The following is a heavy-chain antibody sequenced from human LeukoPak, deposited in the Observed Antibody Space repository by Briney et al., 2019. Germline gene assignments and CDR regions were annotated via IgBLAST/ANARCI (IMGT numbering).Heavy chain of an antibody. Sequence: GGSLRLSCAASGFTFSSYAMHWVRQAPGKGLEWVAFIPYDGSDKSYVDSVKGRFTISRDNAKNSLYLQMNSLRAEDTAVYYCARETTDYYDSSGRPGYYMDVWGKGTTVTVSS. J-gene: IGHJ6*03. D-gene: IGHD3-22*01. CDR2: IPYDGSDK. CDR1: GFTFSSYA. V-gene: IGHV3-30*02. CDR3: ARETTDYYDSSGRPGYYMDV.